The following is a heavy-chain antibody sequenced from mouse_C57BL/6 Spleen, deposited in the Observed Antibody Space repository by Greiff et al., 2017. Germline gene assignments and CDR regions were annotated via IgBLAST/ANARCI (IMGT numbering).Heavy chain of an antibody. CDR1: GYTFTSYW. V-gene: IGHV1-55*01. CDR3: ARGVHY. J-gene: IGHJ2*01. CDR2: IYPGSGST. Sequence: QVQLQQPGAALVKPGASVKMSCNASGYTFTSYWITWVKQRPGQGLAWIGDIYPGSGSTNYNEKFKSKATLTVDTSSSTAYMQLSSLTSEDSAVYYCARGVHYWGKGTTLTVSS.